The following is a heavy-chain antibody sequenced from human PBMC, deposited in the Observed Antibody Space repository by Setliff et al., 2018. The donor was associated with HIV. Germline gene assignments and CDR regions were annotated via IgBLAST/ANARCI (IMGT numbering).Heavy chain of an antibody. V-gene: IGHV6-1*01. CDR1: GDSVSSDTVG. J-gene: IGHJ4*02. CDR2: TFYKSTWYN. CDR3: ARGGKIAAAGGIFDY. D-gene: IGHD6-13*01. Sequence: SQTLSLTCAISGDSVSSDTVGWNWIRQSPSRGLEWLGRTFYKSTWYNQYALSMRGRITINPDTSRNHFSLHLNSVTPEDTAVYYCARGGKIAAAGGIFDYWGQGTLVTVSS.